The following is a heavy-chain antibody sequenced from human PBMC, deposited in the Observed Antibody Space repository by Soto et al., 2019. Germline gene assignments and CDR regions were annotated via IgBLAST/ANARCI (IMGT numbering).Heavy chain of an antibody. Sequence: GGSLRLSCAASGFTFSSYAMSWVRQAPGKGLEWVSAISGSGGSTYYADSVKGRLTISRDNSKNALYLQMNSLRAEDTAVYYCAKSDYYGSGSYYKRNAFDIWGQGTMVTVSS. CDR2: ISGSGGST. V-gene: IGHV3-23*01. D-gene: IGHD3-10*01. CDR1: GFTFSSYA. J-gene: IGHJ3*02. CDR3: AKSDYYGSGSYYKRNAFDI.